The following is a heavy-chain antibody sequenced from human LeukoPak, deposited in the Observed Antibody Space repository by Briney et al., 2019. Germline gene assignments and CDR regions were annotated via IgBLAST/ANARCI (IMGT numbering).Heavy chain of an antibody. CDR2: INPSGGST. D-gene: IGHD2-15*01. V-gene: IGHV1-46*01. Sequence: RASVKVSCKASGYTFTSYYMHWVRQAPGQGLEWTGIINPSGGSTSYAQKFQGRVTMTRDTSTSTVYMELSSLRSEDTAVYYCARAGDIVVVVAATGWAHFDYWGQGTLVTVSS. J-gene: IGHJ4*02. CDR3: ARAGDIVVVVAATGWAHFDY. CDR1: GYTFTSYY.